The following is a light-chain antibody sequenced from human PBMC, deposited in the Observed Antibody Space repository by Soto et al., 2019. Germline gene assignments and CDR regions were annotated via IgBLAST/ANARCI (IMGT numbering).Light chain of an antibody. V-gene: IGKV3-15*01. CDR2: DTS. J-gene: IGKJ1*01. CDR1: QSLTSN. CDR3: QQYNSYPWT. Sequence: VMTQSPATLSVSPGERATLSCRASQSLTSNLAWYQQKPGQAPRLLIYDTSTRATGIPARFSGSGSGTEFTLTISSLQPDDFATYYCQQYNSYPWTFGQGTKVDIK.